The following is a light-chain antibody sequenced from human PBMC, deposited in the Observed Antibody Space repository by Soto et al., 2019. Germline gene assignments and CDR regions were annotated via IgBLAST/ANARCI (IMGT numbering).Light chain of an antibody. V-gene: IGKV3-20*01. CDR2: GAS. CDR3: QQYGSSPQT. J-gene: IGKJ2*01. CDR1: QSVSSSY. Sequence: EIVLTQSPGTLSLSPGARATLSCRASQSVSSSYLAWYQQKPGQAPRLLIYGASSRATGIPDRFSGSGSGTDCTLGISRLEPEDFAVYYWQQYGSSPQTFGQETKLEIK.